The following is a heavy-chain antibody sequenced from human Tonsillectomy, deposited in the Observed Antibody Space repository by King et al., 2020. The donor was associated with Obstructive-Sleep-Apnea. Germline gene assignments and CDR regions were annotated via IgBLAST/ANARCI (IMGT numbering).Heavy chain of an antibody. D-gene: IGHD1-26*01. CDR3: ARGLINSGSYYPPHKHLYYFDY. Sequence: VQLQESGPGLVKPSETLSLTCTVSGGSISSYYWSWIRQPPGKGLEWIGYIYYSGSTNYNPSLKSRVTISVDTSKNQFSLKLSSVTAADTAVYYCARGLINSGSYYPPHKHLYYFDYWGQGTLVTVSS. CDR2: IYYSGST. V-gene: IGHV4-59*01. J-gene: IGHJ4*02. CDR1: GGSISSYY.